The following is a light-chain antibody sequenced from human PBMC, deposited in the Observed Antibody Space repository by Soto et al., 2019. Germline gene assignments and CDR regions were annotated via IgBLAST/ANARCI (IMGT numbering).Light chain of an antibody. J-gene: IGLJ1*01. CDR3: QSYDGNNYV. Sequence: NFMLTHPQSVSESPGKTVTISCTGSSGSIASNFVQWYQQRPGSAPTAVIYEHYQRPYGVPDRFSGSIDSSSNSAYLTISGLKTEDEADYYCQSYDGNNYVFGTGTKLTVL. CDR2: EHY. V-gene: IGLV6-57*02. CDR1: SGSIASNF.